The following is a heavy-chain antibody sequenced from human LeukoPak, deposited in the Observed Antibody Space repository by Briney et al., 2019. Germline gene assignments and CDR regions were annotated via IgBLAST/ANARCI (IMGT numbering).Heavy chain of an antibody. D-gene: IGHD4/OR15-4a*01. J-gene: IGHJ4*02. V-gene: IGHV3-23*01. Sequence: GGSLRLSCAASGFTFSTYAMSWVRQAPGKGLEFVSGISGSGAGAGTYYADSVKGRFTVSRDNSRKTLDLQMDNLKAEDTAVYYCVKGTLTPDNWGQGTLVTVPS. CDR2: ISGSGAGAGT. CDR3: VKGTLTPDN. CDR1: GFTFSTYA.